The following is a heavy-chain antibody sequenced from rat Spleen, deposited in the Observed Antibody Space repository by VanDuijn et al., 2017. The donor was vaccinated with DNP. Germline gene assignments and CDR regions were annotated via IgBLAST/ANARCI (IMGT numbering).Heavy chain of an antibody. V-gene: IGHV5-7*01. Sequence: EVQLVESGGGLVQPGRSLKLSCTASGFTFSDYNMAWVRQAPKKGLEWVATISYDDSRTNYRDSVKGRFTISRDKPKSTLYLQMDSLRSEDTATYYCARSYYYDGSYYPFAYWGQGTLVTVSS. D-gene: IGHD1-12*02. CDR1: GFTFSDYN. CDR2: ISYDDSRT. CDR3: ARSYYYDGSYYPFAY. J-gene: IGHJ3*01.